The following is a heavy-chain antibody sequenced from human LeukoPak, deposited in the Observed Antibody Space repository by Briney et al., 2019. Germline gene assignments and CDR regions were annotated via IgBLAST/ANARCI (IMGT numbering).Heavy chain of an antibody. CDR3: ARGDLRSGYDV. V-gene: IGHV4-59*12. CDR2: IHSSGTT. CDR1: GDSISAYY. D-gene: IGHD3-3*01. J-gene: IGHJ4*02. Sequence: SETLSLTCTVSGDSISAYYWSWIRQTPGKGLEWVAFIHSSGTTNYNPSLKSRVSISVDTSNNQFSLSVNSVTAADTAVYYCARGDLRSGYDVWGQGTLVTVSS.